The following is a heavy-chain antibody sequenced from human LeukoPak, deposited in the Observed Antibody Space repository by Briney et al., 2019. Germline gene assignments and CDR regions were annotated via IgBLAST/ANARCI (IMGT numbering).Heavy chain of an antibody. D-gene: IGHD3-9*01. J-gene: IGHJ4*02. CDR3: ARDLGSDILAGYKKYYFDY. Sequence: ASVKVSCKASGYTFTSYYVHWVRQAPGQGLEWMGIINPSGGYTGYAQKFQGRVTMTRDTSTSTVYMELSSLRSEDTAVYYCARDLGSDILAGYKKYYFDYWGQGTLVTVYS. CDR1: GYTFTSYY. CDR2: INPSGGYT. V-gene: IGHV1-46*01.